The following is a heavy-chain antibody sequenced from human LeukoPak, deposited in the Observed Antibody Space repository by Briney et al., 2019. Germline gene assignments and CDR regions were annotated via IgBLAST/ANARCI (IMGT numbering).Heavy chain of an antibody. CDR2: IIPIFGTA. CDR3: AREKDSGSYYNY. V-gene: IGHV1-69*13. Sequence: SVKVSCTASGGTSSSYAISWVRQAPGQGLEWMGGIIPIFGTANYAQKFQGRVTITADESTSTAYMELSSLRSEDTAVYYCAREKDSGSYYNYWGQGTLVTVSS. CDR1: GGTSSSYA. J-gene: IGHJ4*02. D-gene: IGHD1-26*01.